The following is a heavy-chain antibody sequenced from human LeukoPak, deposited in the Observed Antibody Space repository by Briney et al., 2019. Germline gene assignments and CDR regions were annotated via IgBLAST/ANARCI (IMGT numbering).Heavy chain of an antibody. CDR3: AQMGDRSFDY. V-gene: IGHV1-46*01. D-gene: IGHD2-21*02. J-gene: IGHJ4*02. CDR1: GDDTFTRYY. Sequence: ASVKVSRKASGDDTFTRYYIHWVRQAPGQGLEWMGMINPSVGSARYAQNFQGRVTMSRDMSTTTVYMELSSLRSEDTAVYFCAQMGDRSFDYWGQGTLVTVSS. CDR2: INPSVGSA.